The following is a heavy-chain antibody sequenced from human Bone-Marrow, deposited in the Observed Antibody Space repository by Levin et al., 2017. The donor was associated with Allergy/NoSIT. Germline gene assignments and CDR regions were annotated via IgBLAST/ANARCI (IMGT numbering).Heavy chain of an antibody. CDR3: AKEGLAVAGYYFDS. V-gene: IGHV3-23*01. Sequence: AGGSLRLSCAASGFTFSSYAMSWVRQAPGKGLEWVSSISGSGTITHYAESVKGRFTIPRDISKNMLHLQMNSLRAEDTAIYFCAKEGLAVAGYYFDSWGQGTLVTVSS. D-gene: IGHD6-19*01. CDR2: ISGSGTIT. J-gene: IGHJ4*02. CDR1: GFTFSSYA.